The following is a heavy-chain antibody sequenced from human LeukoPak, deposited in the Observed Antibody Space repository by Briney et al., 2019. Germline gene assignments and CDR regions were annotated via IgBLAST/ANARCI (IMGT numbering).Heavy chain of an antibody. J-gene: IGHJ4*02. D-gene: IGHD3-9*01. Sequence: PGRSLRLSCAASGFTFSSYGMHWVRQAPGKGLEWVAVISYDGSNKYYADSVKGRLTISRDNSKNTLYLQMNSLRAEDTAVYYCAKEGLYDILTGPPDYWGQGTLVTVSS. CDR1: GFTFSSYG. V-gene: IGHV3-30*18. CDR3: AKEGLYDILTGPPDY. CDR2: ISYDGSNK.